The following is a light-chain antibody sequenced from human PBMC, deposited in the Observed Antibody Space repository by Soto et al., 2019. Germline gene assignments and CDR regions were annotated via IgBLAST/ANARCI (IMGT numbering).Light chain of an antibody. CDR3: TSFTTAYTHD. Sequence: QSALTQPASVSGPPGQSITVSCTGTSSDIGRYDYVSWYQQHPGKVPKLLIYDVTNRPSGVSNRFSGSKSGNTASLTISGLQAEFVADYDCTSFTTAYTHDFGTGTKVPV. J-gene: IGLJ1*01. CDR2: DVT. V-gene: IGLV2-14*03. CDR1: SSDIGRYDY.